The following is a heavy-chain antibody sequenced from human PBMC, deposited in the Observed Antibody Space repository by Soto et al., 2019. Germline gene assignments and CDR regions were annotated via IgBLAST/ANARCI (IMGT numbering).Heavy chain of an antibody. CDR1: GFTFSSYG. V-gene: IGHV3-30*18. Sequence: QVQLVESGGGVVQPGRSLRLSCAASGFTFSSYGMHWVRHAPGKGLEWVAVISYDGSNKYYADSVKGRFTISRDNSKNTLYLQMNSLRAEDTAVYYCAKDQRPVVVAAPSDYWGQGTLVTVSS. D-gene: IGHD2-15*01. CDR2: ISYDGSNK. J-gene: IGHJ4*02. CDR3: AKDQRPVVVAAPSDY.